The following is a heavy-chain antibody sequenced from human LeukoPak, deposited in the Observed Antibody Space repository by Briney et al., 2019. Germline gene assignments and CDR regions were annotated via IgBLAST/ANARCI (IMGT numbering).Heavy chain of an antibody. CDR3: TRDIGDFVSDF. D-gene: IGHD2-21*02. J-gene: IGHJ4*02. Sequence: TSETLSLTCTVSGGSIGSGYYWAWVRQPPGKGLEWIGSIHYGGTTHYNPSLQSRVTISADTSKNQFALDLRSVTAADTAVYYCTRDIGDFVSDFWGQGTLVTVSS. CDR1: GGSIGSGYY. CDR2: IHYGGTT. V-gene: IGHV4-39*02.